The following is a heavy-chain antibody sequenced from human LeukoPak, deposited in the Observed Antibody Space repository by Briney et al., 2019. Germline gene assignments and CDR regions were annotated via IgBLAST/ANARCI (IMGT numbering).Heavy chain of an antibody. D-gene: IGHD4-17*01. CDR3: ARASRTYFGDYLYYFDS. V-gene: IGHV1-8*01. CDR2: MNPKSGNT. CDR1: GYIFTTYD. Sequence: ASVKVSCKSSGYIFTTYDINWVRQAAGQGLEWMGWMNPKSGNTGYAQNFRGRVTMTRNTSITTSYMELSSLRSEDTAVYFCARASRTYFGDYLYYFDSWGQGTQVTVSS. J-gene: IGHJ4*02.